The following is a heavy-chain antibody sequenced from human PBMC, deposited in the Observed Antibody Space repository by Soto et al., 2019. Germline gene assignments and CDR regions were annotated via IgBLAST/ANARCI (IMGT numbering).Heavy chain of an antibody. J-gene: IGHJ6*02. CDR3: AREDDGGDSLDV. CDR1: GDSISSDYYH. V-gene: IGHV4-30-4*08. Sequence: QVQLQQSGPGLVKPSQTLSLTCTVSGDSISSDYYHWTWIRQSPGKGLEWIGYIHPSGSILYNPSLKSRVTISVDTSKNQFSLHLTSVTAAATAVYFCAREDDGGDSLDVWGQGTTVTVSS. D-gene: IGHD2-21*02. CDR2: IHPSGSI.